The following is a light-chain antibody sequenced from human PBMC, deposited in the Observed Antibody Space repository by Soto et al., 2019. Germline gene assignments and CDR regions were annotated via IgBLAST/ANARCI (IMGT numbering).Light chain of an antibody. CDR3: QQYNNWPPIT. J-gene: IGKJ5*01. V-gene: IGKV3-15*01. CDR2: GAS. CDR1: QSVSSN. Sequence: EIVRTQSPATLSVSPGERATLSCRASQSVSSNLAWSQQKPGQAPRLLIYGASTRATGIPARFSGSGSGTEFTLTISSLQSEDFAVYYCQQYNNWPPITFAQGTRLEIK.